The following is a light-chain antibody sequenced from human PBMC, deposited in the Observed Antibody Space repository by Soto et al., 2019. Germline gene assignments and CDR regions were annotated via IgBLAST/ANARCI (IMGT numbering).Light chain of an antibody. V-gene: IGLV2-14*03. CDR1: SSDVGAYNF. Sequence: QPVLTQPASVSGSPGQSITISCTGSSSDVGAYNFVSWYQQHPGKVPKLMIFDVSSRPSGVSDRFSGSKSGNTASLTISGLQAEDEGDYYCSSYTSSSTHVFGSGTKLTVL. CDR3: SSYTSSSTHV. J-gene: IGLJ1*01. CDR2: DVS.